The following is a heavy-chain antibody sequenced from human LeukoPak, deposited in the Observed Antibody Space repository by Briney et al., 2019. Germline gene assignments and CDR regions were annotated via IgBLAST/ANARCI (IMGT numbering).Heavy chain of an antibody. Sequence: GGSLRLSCAGSGFTFSDYYMSWIRQAPGKGLEWVSYISSSGRTIYYADSVKGRFTISRDNAKNSLYLQMNSLRAEDTAVYYCARGSGYSSSWYTGWGQGTLVTVSS. D-gene: IGHD6-13*01. CDR1: GFTFSDYY. J-gene: IGHJ4*02. V-gene: IGHV3-11*04. CDR2: ISSSGRTI. CDR3: ARGSGYSSSWYTG.